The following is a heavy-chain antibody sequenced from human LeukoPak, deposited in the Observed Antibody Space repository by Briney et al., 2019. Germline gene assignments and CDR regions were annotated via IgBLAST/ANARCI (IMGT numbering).Heavy chain of an antibody. CDR3: AKPEDGRSAYDY. Sequence: GGSLTLSCAASGFTFSSYAMRWVRPAPGKGLEWVSAISGSGGSTYYAASVKGRFTISRDNSKNTLYLQMNSLSADDTAVDDGAKPEDGRSAYDYWGQGTLVTVSS. D-gene: IGHD1-14*01. V-gene: IGHV3-23*01. J-gene: IGHJ4*02. CDR1: GFTFSSYA. CDR2: ISGSGGST.